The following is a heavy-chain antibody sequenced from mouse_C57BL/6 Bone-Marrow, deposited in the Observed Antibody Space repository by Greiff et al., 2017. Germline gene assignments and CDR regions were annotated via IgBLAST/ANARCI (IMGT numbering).Heavy chain of an antibody. CDR1: GYAFSSSW. J-gene: IGHJ2*01. D-gene: IGHD1-1*01. CDR3: ARWYYGFDY. CDR2: IYPGDGDT. V-gene: IGHV1-82*01. Sequence: QAQLQQSGPELVKPGASVKISCKASGYAFSSSWMNWVKQRPGKGLEWIGRIYPGDGDTNYNGKFKGKATLTADKSSSTAYMQLSSLTSEDSAVYFCARWYYGFDYWGQGTTLTVSS.